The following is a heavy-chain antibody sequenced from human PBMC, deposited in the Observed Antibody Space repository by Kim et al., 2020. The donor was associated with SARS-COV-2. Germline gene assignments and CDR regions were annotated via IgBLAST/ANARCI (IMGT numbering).Heavy chain of an antibody. CDR2: ISGTGTIT. V-gene: IGHV3-48*04. D-gene: IGHD2-15*01. J-gene: IGHJ3*02. Sequence: GGSLRLSCATSGFTLSLYSMNWVRQSPGKGLEWVSHISGTGTITKHADSVRGRFTISRDNAKNLLFLQMNGLRAEDTAVYYCVRENYWSFDIWGQGTMVT. CDR3: VRENYWSFDI. CDR1: GFTLSLYS.